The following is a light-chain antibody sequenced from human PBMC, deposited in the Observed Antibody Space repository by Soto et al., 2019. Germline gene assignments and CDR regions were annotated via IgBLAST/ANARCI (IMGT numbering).Light chain of an antibody. CDR3: LQYHNLWA. CDR1: QNIYYN. Sequence: ILMTQSPATVSVSPGESATLSCRASQNIYYNVAWYQHRPGQAPRLRIYRASTRAPGVPARVSGSGSGTEFTLTVSSLQPEDFTVYACLQYHNLWAFGQGTKV. J-gene: IGKJ1*01. V-gene: IGKV3-15*01. CDR2: RAS.